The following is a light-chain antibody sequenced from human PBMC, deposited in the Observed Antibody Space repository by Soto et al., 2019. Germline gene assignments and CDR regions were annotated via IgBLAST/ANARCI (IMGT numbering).Light chain of an antibody. CDR1: QSISTSY. CDR2: GAS. J-gene: IGKJ2*01. CDR3: QQCFVSPYT. Sequence: EIVLTQSPGTLSLSPGERASLSCRASQSISTSYLAGYQQKPGQAPRLLIYGASTRATAIPDRFSGSGSGTDFTLTISKLEPEDFAVDYCQQCFVSPYTFGQGSKLVIK. V-gene: IGKV3-20*01.